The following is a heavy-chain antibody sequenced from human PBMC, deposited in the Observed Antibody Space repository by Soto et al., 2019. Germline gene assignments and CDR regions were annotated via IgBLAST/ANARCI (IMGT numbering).Heavy chain of an antibody. CDR3: ARDKMIDDYGLGTYDY. Sequence: APVAASGTASVYAFTSFGVSCVRQALGQGLGGMGWISGYNGKTKYAQTLQGRVTMTADTSTSTVYLELRGLRPDDTAVYFCARDKMIDDYGLGTYDYWGQGTTVTVS. V-gene: IGHV1-18*04. D-gene: IGHD3-16*01. J-gene: IGHJ4*02. CDR1: VYAFTSFG. CDR2: ISGYNGKT.